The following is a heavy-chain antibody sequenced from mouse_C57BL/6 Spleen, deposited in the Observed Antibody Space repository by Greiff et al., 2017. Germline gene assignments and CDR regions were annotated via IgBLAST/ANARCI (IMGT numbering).Heavy chain of an antibody. CDR2: INPNNGGT. V-gene: IGHV1-26*01. CDR1: GYTFTDYY. J-gene: IGHJ2*01. CDR3: ARGPYGSSLYYFDY. D-gene: IGHD1-1*01. Sequence: VQLQQSGPELVKPGASVKISCKASGYTFTDYYMNWVKQSHGKSLEWIGDINPNNGGTSYNQKFKGKATLTVDKSSSTAYMELRSLTSEDSAVYYCARGPYGSSLYYFDYWGQGTTLTVSS.